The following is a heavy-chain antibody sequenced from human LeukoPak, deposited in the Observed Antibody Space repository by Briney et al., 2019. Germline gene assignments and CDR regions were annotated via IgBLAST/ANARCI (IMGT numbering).Heavy chain of an antibody. J-gene: IGHJ4*02. V-gene: IGHV3-74*01. CDR2: INGDGITT. CDR1: GFTFSSYW. D-gene: IGHD4-23*01. CDR3: ARGVSGNYGKFDS. Sequence: QPGGSLRLSCAASGFTFSSYWMHWVRQAPGKGLVWVSRINGDGITTNYADSVKGRFTISRDNAKNTLFLQVNSLRAEDTAIYYCARGVSGNYGKFDSWGQGTLVTVSS.